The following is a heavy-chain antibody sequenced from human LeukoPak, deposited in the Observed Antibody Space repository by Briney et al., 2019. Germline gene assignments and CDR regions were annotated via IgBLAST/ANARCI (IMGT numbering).Heavy chain of an antibody. CDR2: IAYAGT. V-gene: IGHV3-23*01. CDR1: GFIFSDYA. D-gene: IGHD3-16*01. CDR3: ANRYVSEY. J-gene: IGHJ4*02. Sequence: GGSLRLSCAASGFIFSDYAMNWVRQAPGKGLEWVSTIAYAGTYYADSVKGRFITSRDDSKSTLYLQMNGLRADDTAVYFCANRYVSEYWGQGILVTVSS.